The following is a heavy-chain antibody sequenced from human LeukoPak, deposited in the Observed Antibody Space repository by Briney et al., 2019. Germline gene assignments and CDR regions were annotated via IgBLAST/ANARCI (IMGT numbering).Heavy chain of an antibody. CDR1: GLTFSSYW. D-gene: IGHD3-9*01. CDR2: IKTDGSEK. CDR3: ARDYTGYFP. V-gene: IGHV3-7*03. Sequence: GGSLRLSCEASGLTFSSYWMSWVRQAPGKGLEWEANIKTDGSEKYYVDSVKGRFTISRDNAKNSLYLQMNSLRAEDTAVYYCARDYTGYFPWGQGTLVIVSS. J-gene: IGHJ5*02.